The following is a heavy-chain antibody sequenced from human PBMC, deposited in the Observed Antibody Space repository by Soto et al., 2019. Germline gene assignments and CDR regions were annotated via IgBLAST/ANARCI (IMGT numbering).Heavy chain of an antibody. Sequence: QVHLVQSGGEVKKPGASVKISCQTSGYTFSNYGITWVRQAPGQGLEWVGWVNGDSGNTNYAQNMEGRVTMTTDASTATADMELRNLRSDDTATYYCARGTGLNDGSDLWGQGTVVSASS. J-gene: IGHJ3*01. CDR2: VNGDSGNT. CDR3: ARGTGLNDGSDL. CDR1: GYTFSNYG. V-gene: IGHV1-18*01.